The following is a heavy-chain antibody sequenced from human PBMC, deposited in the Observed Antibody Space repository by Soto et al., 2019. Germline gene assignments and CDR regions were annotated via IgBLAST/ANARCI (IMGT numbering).Heavy chain of an antibody. Sequence: ASLKVSCKASGYTFTSYGISWVRQAPGQGLEWMGWISAYNGNTNYAQKLQGRVTMTTDTSTSTAYMELRGLRSDDTAVYYCARDRYYYGSGSYYISWFDPWGQGTLVTVSS. D-gene: IGHD3-10*01. V-gene: IGHV1-18*04. CDR2: ISAYNGNT. CDR1: GYTFTSYG. J-gene: IGHJ5*02. CDR3: ARDRYYYGSGSYYISWFDP.